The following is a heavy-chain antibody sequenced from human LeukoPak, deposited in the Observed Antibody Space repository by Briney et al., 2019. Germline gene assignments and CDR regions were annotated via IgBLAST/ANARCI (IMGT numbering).Heavy chain of an antibody. J-gene: IGHJ4*02. Sequence: SETLSLTCTVSGGSISSSSYYWGWIRQPPGKGLEWIGSIYYSGSTYYNPSLKSRVTISVDTSKNQFSLKLSSVTAADTAVYYCARGPGIAVATGPYYFDYWGQGTLVTVSS. CDR1: GGSISSSSYY. CDR2: IYYSGST. CDR3: ARGPGIAVATGPYYFDY. D-gene: IGHD6-19*01. V-gene: IGHV4-39*07.